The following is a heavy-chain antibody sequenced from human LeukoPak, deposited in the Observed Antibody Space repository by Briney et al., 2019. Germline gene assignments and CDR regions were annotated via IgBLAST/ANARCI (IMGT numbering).Heavy chain of an antibody. Sequence: PSETLSLTCNISGASISSSSHSWGWIRQPPGKWLEWIANIYYSGTTYYNPSLKSRVTISVDTSKNQFFLKLRSVAAADTALYFFANSQVYGHYDVGFDYWGQGTLVSVSS. CDR1: GASISSSSHS. V-gene: IGHV4-39*07. J-gene: IGHJ4*02. CDR3: ANSQVYGHYDVGFDY. D-gene: IGHD4-17*01. CDR2: IYYSGTT.